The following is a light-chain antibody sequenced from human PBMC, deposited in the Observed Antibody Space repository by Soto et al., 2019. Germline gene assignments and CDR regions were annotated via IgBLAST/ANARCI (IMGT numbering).Light chain of an antibody. J-gene: IGLJ2*01. V-gene: IGLV1-44*01. CDR1: SFNIGANS. CDR3: AAWDDSLNGLV. CDR2: SNN. Sequence: QSVLTQPPSASGTPGQRVTFSCSGGSFNIGANSVNWYQQLPGTAPKLLIYSNNQRPSGVPDRFSGSKSGTSASLAISGLQSADEADYYCAAWDDSLNGLVFGGGTKLTVL.